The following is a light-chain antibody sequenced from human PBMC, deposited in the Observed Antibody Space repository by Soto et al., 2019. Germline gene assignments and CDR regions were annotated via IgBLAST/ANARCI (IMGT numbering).Light chain of an antibody. Sequence: EKVTTQSPATLSVSPGERATLSCRASQSVRSNLAWYQQKPGQPPRLLIYDASTRATRIPSRFSGSGSGTEFILTISSLQPDDFATYYCQHYGGMWTFGQGTKVDIK. CDR2: DAS. J-gene: IGKJ1*01. V-gene: IGKV3-15*01. CDR1: QSVRSN. CDR3: QHYGGMWT.